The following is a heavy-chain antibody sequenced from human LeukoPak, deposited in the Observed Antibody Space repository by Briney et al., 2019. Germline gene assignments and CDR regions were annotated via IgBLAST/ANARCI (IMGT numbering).Heavy chain of an antibody. CDR3: AREGIYGERRDYSGSYYKSYFDY. V-gene: IGHV4-39*07. CDR2: IYYSGST. J-gene: IGHJ4*02. D-gene: IGHD1-26*01. CDR1: GGSISSSSYY. Sequence: SETLSLTCTVSGGSISSSSYYWGWIRQPPGKGLEWIGSIYYSGSTYYNPSLKSRVTISVDTSKNQFSLQLNSVTPEDTAVYFCAREGIYGERRDYSGSYYKSYFDYWGQGTLVTVSS.